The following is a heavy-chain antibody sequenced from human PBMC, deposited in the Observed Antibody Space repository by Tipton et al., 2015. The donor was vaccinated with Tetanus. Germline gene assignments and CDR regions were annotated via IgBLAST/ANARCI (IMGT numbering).Heavy chain of an antibody. J-gene: IGHJ4*02. V-gene: IGHV4-4*07. CDR2: VYSSGST. CDR1: GGSIISYY. CDR3: ARGVWFGPGPRYYFDY. Sequence: LVQSSETLSLTCTVSGGSIISYYWSWIRQPAGKGLEWIGRVYSSGSTHYNPSLKSRVTMSLDTSKKQFSLSLNSVTAADTAVYFCARGVWFGPGPRYYFDYWGQGTLVTVSS. D-gene: IGHD3-10*01.